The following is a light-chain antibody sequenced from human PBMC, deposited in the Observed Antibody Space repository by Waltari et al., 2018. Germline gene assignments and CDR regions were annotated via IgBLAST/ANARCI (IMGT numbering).Light chain of an antibody. CDR2: DAS. Sequence: EIVLTQSPGTLSLSPGERVTLSCRASQSVRMSLAWYQQKPGQAPMLLIYDASSRATGIPDRFSGSGSGTDFSLTISRLEPEDSEVYYCQKYVSLPATFGQGTKVEIK. V-gene: IGKV3-20*01. CDR1: QSVRMS. CDR3: QKYVSLPAT. J-gene: IGKJ1*01.